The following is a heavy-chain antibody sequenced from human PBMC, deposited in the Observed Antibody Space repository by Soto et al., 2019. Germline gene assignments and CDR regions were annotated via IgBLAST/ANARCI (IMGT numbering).Heavy chain of an antibody. CDR3: AGDADSSSWSQNWYDP. J-gene: IGHJ5*02. CDR1: GGTFSSYA. Sequence: VQLVQSGAEVKKPGSSVKVSCKASGGTFSSYAISWVRQAPGQGLEWMGGIIPIFGTANYAQKFQGRVTITADESTSTADMELSSLRSEDTAVYYCAGDADSSSWSQNWYDPWGQGTLVTVST. CDR2: IIPIFGTA. D-gene: IGHD6-13*01. V-gene: IGHV1-69*01.